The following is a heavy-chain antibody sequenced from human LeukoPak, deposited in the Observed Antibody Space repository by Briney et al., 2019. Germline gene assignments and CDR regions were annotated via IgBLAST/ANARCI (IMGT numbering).Heavy chain of an antibody. CDR1: GFSLSTYA. CDR3: ARTKGVTTLYSFDY. D-gene: IGHD3-22*01. J-gene: IGHJ4*02. Sequence: GGSLRLSCAASGFSLSTYAMHWVRQAPGKGLEWVAVISYDGSNKYYADSVEGRFTICRDNSKNTLYLQMNSLKAEDTAVFYCARTKGVTTLYSFDYWGQGTLVTVSS. V-gene: IGHV3-30*04. CDR2: ISYDGSNK.